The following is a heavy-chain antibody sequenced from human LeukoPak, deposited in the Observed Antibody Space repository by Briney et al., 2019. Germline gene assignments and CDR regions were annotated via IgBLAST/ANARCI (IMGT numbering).Heavy chain of an antibody. CDR1: GFTFSSYT. D-gene: IGHD1-26*01. J-gene: IGHJ4*02. CDR2: IYTGGNT. Sequence: PGGSLRLSCAASGFTFSSYTIHWVRQPPGKGLEWVSTIYTGGNTYFADSVKGRFTISRDNPKNTVYLQMNSLRAEDTAVYYCVREFSGSYYFDSWGQGALVTVSS. V-gene: IGHV3-53*01. CDR3: VREFSGSYYFDS.